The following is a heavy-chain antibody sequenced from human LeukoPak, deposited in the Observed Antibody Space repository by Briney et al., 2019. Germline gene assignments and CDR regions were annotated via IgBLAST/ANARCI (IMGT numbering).Heavy chain of an antibody. Sequence: PGGSLRLSCAASGFTFSDYPMNWVRQTPGKGLEWVSYISSTGVRYYADSVRGRSRISRDNAKNSLYLHMNSLRAEDTAVSHCARDFYGDYGGNGYWGQGTLVTASS. D-gene: IGHD4-17*01. J-gene: IGHJ4*02. CDR1: GFTFSDYP. V-gene: IGHV3-69-1*01. CDR2: ISSTGVR. CDR3: ARDFYGDYGGNGY.